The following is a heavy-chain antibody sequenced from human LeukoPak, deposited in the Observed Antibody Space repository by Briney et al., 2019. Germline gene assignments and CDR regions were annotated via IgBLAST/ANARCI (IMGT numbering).Heavy chain of an antibody. J-gene: IGHJ4*02. Sequence: VASVKVSYKASGYTFTSYDINWVRQATGQGLEWMGWMNPNSGNTGYAQKFQGRVTITRNTSISTAYMELSSLRSEDTAVYYCARGPRYSYGYGYYFDYWGQGTLVTVSS. CDR1: GYTFTSYD. CDR2: MNPNSGNT. D-gene: IGHD5-18*01. CDR3: ARGPRYSYGYGYYFDY. V-gene: IGHV1-8*03.